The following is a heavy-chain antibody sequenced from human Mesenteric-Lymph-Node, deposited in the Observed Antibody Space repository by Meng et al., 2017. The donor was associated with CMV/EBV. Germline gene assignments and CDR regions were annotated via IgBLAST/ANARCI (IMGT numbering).Heavy chain of an antibody. Sequence: YTFTSHYIDWVRQAPGQGLEWMGIINPSGGSTTYAQKFQGRVAMTRDTSTDTVYVQLTGLKSEDTAVYYCARGQTRYSGNYNDAFDIWGQGTMVTVSS. CDR1: YTFTSHY. V-gene: IGHV1-46*01. CDR2: INPSGGST. D-gene: IGHD5-12*01. J-gene: IGHJ3*02. CDR3: ARGQTRYSGNYNDAFDI.